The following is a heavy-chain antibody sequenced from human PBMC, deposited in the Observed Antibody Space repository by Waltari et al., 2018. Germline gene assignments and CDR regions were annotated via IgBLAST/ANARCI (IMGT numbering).Heavy chain of an antibody. D-gene: IGHD3-10*01. V-gene: IGHV3-7*01. CDR3: ARDRGWGWLDP. Sequence: EVQLVESGGGLVQPGGSLSLSCAASGFPFSSNWMQWVRQAPGKGLEWVALINQDGSGTYYVDSLKGRFTISRDNAKNSLYLQMNSLRVEDTAIYYCARDRGWGWLDPWGQGTLVTVSS. CDR2: INQDGSGT. J-gene: IGHJ5*02. CDR1: GFPFSSNW.